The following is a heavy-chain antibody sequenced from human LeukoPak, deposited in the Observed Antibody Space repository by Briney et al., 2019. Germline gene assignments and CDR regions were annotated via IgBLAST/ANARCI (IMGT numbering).Heavy chain of an antibody. CDR3: ARDLGGYDFDY. V-gene: IGHV3-21*01. CDR2: ISSSSSYI. Sequence: GGSLRLSCAASGFTFSSYSMNWVRQAPGKGLEWVSSISSSSSYIYYADSAKGRFTISRDNAKNSLYLQMNSLRAEDTAVYYCARDLGGYDFDYWGQGTLVTVSS. CDR1: GFTFSSYS. J-gene: IGHJ4*02. D-gene: IGHD5-12*01.